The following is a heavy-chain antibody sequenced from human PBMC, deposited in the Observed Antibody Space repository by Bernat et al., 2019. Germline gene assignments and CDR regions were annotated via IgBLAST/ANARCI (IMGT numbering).Heavy chain of an antibody. J-gene: IGHJ6*02. CDR3: ARERQQLVLPSDYYYYGMDV. V-gene: IGHV3-30-3*01. Sequence: QVQLVESGGGVVQPGRSLRLSCAASGFTFSSYAMHWVRQAPGKGLGWGAVISYDGSNESYTDSVKGRFTISRDNSKNRLYLQMNSLRAEDTAVYYCARERQQLVLPSDYYYYGMDVWGQGTTVTVSS. CDR2: ISYDGSNE. D-gene: IGHD6-13*01. CDR1: GFTFSSYA.